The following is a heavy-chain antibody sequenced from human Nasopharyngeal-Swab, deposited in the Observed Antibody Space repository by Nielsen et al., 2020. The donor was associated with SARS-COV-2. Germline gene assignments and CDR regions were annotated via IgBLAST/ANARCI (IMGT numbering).Heavy chain of an antibody. V-gene: IGHV3-23*01. CDR1: GFTFSSSA. D-gene: IGHD4-23*01. CDR2: ISGSGGST. CDR3: AKDLGVESPLWFDY. Sequence: GVLKISCTASGFTFSSSAMSWVRQAPGKGLEWVSEISGSGGSTYYAESVKGRFTISRDNSKNTLYLQMSSLRAEDTAIYYCAKDLGVESPLWFDYWGQGTLLTVSS. J-gene: IGHJ4*02.